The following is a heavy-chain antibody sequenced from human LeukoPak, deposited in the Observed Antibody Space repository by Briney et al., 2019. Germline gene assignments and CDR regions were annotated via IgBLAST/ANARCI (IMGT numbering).Heavy chain of an antibody. CDR3: ARTHGYYYDSSGYYFDY. CDR2: IYTSGST. Sequence: SETLSLTCTVSGGSISSYYWSWIRQPAGKGREWIGRIYTSGSTNYNPSLKSRVTMSVDTSKNQFSLKLSSVTAADTAVYYCARTHGYYYDSSGYYFDYWGQGTLVTVSS. V-gene: IGHV4-4*07. CDR1: GGSISSYY. D-gene: IGHD3-22*01. J-gene: IGHJ4*02.